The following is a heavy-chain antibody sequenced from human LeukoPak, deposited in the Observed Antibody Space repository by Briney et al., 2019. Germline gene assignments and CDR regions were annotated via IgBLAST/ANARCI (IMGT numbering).Heavy chain of an antibody. CDR2: ISSVSSTI. J-gene: IGHJ4*02. V-gene: IGHV3-48*01. CDR3: AKDLPIVVVPAAMHSTDDY. Sequence: GGSLRLSCAASGFTFSSYSMNWVRQAPGKGLEWVSYISSVSSTIYYADSVKGRFTISRDNSKNTLYLQMNSLRAEDTAVYYCAKDLPIVVVPAAMHSTDDYWGQGTLVTVSS. CDR1: GFTFSSYS. D-gene: IGHD2-2*01.